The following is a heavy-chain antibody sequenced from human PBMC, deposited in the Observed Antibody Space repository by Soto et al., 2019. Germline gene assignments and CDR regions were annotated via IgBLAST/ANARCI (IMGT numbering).Heavy chain of an antibody. CDR3: LRTVGSSWFFDL. V-gene: IGHV4-39*01. J-gene: IGHJ2*01. D-gene: IGHD3-10*01. CDR1: GASISSGDYY. Sequence: QLRQSGPGLVKPPETLSLTCSVSGASISSGDYYWGWIRQPPGKGLEWIGSIFSDGSPYYNPSLQRRVTFSIDTSRNEFSLKLNSATAADTAVYYCLRTVGSSWFFDLWGRGTLITV. CDR2: IFSDGSP.